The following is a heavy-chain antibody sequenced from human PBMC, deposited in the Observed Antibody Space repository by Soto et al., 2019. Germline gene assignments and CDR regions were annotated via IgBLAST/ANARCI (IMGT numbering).Heavy chain of an antibody. D-gene: IGHD3-10*01. CDR1: GGSISSGGYY. Sequence: SETLSLTCTVSGGSISSGGYYWSWIRQHPGKGLEWIGYIYYSGSTYYNPSLKSRVTISVDTSKNQFSLKLSSVTAADTAVYYCARDTEYGSGSYYNSYWGQGTLVTVSS. V-gene: IGHV4-31*03. CDR3: ARDTEYGSGSYYNSY. J-gene: IGHJ4*02. CDR2: IYYSGST.